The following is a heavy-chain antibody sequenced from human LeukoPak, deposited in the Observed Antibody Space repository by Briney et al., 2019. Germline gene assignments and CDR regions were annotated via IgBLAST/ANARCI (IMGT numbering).Heavy chain of an antibody. D-gene: IGHD3-22*01. Sequence: AGGSLRLSCAASGFTVSSNYMSWVRQAPGKGLEWVSVIYSGGSTYYADSVKGRFTISRDNSKNTLYLQMNSLRAEDTAVYYCARDASDYYDSSGYYGYWGQGTLVTVSS. CDR2: IYSGGST. V-gene: IGHV3-66*01. CDR3: ARDASDYYDSSGYYGY. J-gene: IGHJ4*02. CDR1: GFTVSSNY.